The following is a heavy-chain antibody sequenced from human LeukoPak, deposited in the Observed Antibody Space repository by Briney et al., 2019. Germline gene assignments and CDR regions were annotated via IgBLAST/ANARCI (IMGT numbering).Heavy chain of an antibody. V-gene: IGHV3-7*01. CDR2: IKQDGSEK. Sequence: GGSLRLSCVASGFIFRSYWMSWVRQAPGKGLEWVANIKQDGSEKYYVDSVKGRFTISRDNAKNSLYLQMNSLRAEDTAVYYCARVAPPRPWGQGTLVTVSS. J-gene: IGHJ5*02. CDR1: GFIFRSYW. D-gene: IGHD3-3*02. CDR3: ARVAPPRP.